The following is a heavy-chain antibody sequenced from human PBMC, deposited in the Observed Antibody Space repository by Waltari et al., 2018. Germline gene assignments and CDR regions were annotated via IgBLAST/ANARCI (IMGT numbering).Heavy chain of an antibody. D-gene: IGHD5-12*01. V-gene: IGHV3-53*01. CDR1: GFRVSYYY. Sequence: EVQLVESGGGLIQPGGFLRLSCEVSGFRVSYYYMTWVLQAPGKGLCCVSVIHAGGNTNYGDAGKDRFTISIDNSKNTLYLQMNSLTVDDSAMYYCARAGLGSPSQWLQLFDSWGQGTLVTVSS. J-gene: IGHJ4*02. CDR2: IHAGGNT. CDR3: ARAGLGSPSQWLQLFDS.